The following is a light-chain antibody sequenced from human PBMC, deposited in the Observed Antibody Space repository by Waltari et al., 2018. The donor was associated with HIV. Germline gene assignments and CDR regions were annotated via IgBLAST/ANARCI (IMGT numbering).Light chain of an antibody. Sequence: QSALTQPRSVSGSPGQSVTISCTGTSSAVGGYNYVSWYQQLPGKAPKLMIYDLTERPSGVPVRVSGSKSGNTASLTISGLQAEDEADYYCCSFAGSYTWLFGGGTKLTVL. V-gene: IGLV2-11*01. CDR3: CSFAGSYTWL. CDR2: DLT. CDR1: SSAVGGYNY. J-gene: IGLJ2*01.